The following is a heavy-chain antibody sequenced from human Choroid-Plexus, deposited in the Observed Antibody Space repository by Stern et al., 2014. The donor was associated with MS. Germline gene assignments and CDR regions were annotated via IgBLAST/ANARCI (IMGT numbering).Heavy chain of an antibody. Sequence: VQLVESGGGVVQPGRPLRLSCVASGFTFGSWAMHWVRQAPGKGLGWVGGVSQDGSYKYYADSVKGRFTISRDNSQNTLYMQMSSLRPEDTAVYYCAKDRQYLTYFFDHWGQGSLVTVSS. CDR1: GFTFGSWA. CDR2: VSQDGSYK. V-gene: IGHV3-30*18. CDR3: AKDRQYLTYFFDH. D-gene: IGHD2/OR15-2a*01. J-gene: IGHJ5*02.